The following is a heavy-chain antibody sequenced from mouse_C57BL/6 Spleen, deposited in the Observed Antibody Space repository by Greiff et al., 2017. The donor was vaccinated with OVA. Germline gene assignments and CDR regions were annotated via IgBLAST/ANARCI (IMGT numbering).Heavy chain of an antibody. J-gene: IGHJ2*01. CDR3: ARGYYGSSYGY. CDR1: GFTFSSYA. D-gene: IGHD1-1*01. Sequence: EVQLVESGGGLVKPGGSLKLSCAASGFTFSSYAMSWVRQTPEKRLEWVATISDGGSYTYYPDNVKGRFTISRDNAKNNLYLQMSHLKSEDTAMYYCARGYYGSSYGYWGQGTTLTVSS. CDR2: ISDGGSYT. V-gene: IGHV5-4*01.